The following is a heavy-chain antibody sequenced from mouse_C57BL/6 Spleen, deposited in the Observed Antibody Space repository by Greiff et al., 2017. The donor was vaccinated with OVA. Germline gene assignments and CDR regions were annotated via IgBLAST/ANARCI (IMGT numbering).Heavy chain of an antibody. CDR1: GFTFTDYY. V-gene: IGHV7-3*01. J-gene: IGHJ2*01. Sequence: EVQLVESGGGLVQPGGSLSLSCAASGFTFTDYYMSWVRQPPGKALEWLGFIRNKANGYTTEYSASVKGRFTISRDNSQSILYLQMNALRAEDSATYYGARSPSTVGDYWGQGTTLTVSS. CDR2: IRNKANGYTT. D-gene: IGHD1-1*01. CDR3: ARSPSTVGDY.